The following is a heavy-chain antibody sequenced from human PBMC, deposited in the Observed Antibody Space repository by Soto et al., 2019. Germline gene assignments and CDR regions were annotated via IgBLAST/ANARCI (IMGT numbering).Heavy chain of an antibody. Sequence: QITLKESGPPLVKPTQTLTLTCTFSGLSLSTSGVGVGWIRQPPGKALEWLALIYWDDDKRYSPSLKSRLTIPKAPSKNQVVLIMTNMDPVDTATYYCAHGMTDGAGMDVWGQGTTVTVSS. J-gene: IGHJ6*02. CDR3: AHGMTDGAGMDV. CDR2: IYWDDDK. V-gene: IGHV2-5*02. CDR1: GLSLSTSGVG. D-gene: IGHD1-20*01.